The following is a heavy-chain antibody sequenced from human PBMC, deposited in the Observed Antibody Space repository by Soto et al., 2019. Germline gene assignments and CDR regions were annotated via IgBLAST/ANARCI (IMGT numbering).Heavy chain of an antibody. CDR3: ARNHYGDPPLNNWFDP. D-gene: IGHD4-17*01. CDR1: GGSIIGYY. J-gene: IGHJ5*02. Sequence: SETLSLTCPVSGGSIIGYYWSWIRQPPGKRLEWIGYIHHSGSTSYNPSLKSRVTISVDMSKNQFSLKLSSVTAADTAMYYCARNHYGDPPLNNWFDPWGQGTLVTVSS. V-gene: IGHV4-59*01. CDR2: IHHSGST.